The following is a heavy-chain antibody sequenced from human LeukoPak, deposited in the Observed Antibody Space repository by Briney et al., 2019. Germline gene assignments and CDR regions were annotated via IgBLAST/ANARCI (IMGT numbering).Heavy chain of an antibody. Sequence: ASVKVSCKASGFTFTSSAMQWVRQARGQRLEWIGWIVVGSGNTNYAQKFQERVTITRDMSTSTAYMALSSRRSEDTAVYYCAATTYYYDSSGYPLDYWGQGTLVTVSS. V-gene: IGHV1-58*02. CDR1: GFTFTSSA. CDR2: IVVGSGNT. CDR3: AATTYYYDSSGYPLDY. J-gene: IGHJ4*02. D-gene: IGHD3-22*01.